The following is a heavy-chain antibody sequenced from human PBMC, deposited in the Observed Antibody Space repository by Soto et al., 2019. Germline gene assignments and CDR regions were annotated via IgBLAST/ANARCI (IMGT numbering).Heavy chain of an antibody. J-gene: IGHJ6*02. Sequence: ASVKVSCKASGYRFTHYHLHWVRQAPGQGREWLGRINPKSGGTSTAQKFQGWVTMTTDTSISTASMELTRLTSDDTAIYYCARGDSTDCSNGVCSFFYNHDMDVWGQGTTVTVSS. D-gene: IGHD2-8*01. V-gene: IGHV1-2*04. CDR2: INPKSGGT. CDR3: ARGDSTDCSNGVCSFFYNHDMDV. CDR1: GYRFTHYH.